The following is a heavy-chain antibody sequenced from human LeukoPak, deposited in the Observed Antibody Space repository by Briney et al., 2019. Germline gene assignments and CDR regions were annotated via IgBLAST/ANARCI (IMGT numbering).Heavy chain of an antibody. Sequence: AGGSLRLSCAASGFTFSSYWMHWGRQAPGKGLVWVSRITSDGSNTIYADSVKGRFSISRDNAKNTLYLQMNSLRAEDTAVYYCARDDAFDTWGQGTMLTVSS. CDR2: ITSDGSNT. V-gene: IGHV3-74*01. J-gene: IGHJ3*02. CDR1: GFTFSSYW. CDR3: ARDDAFDT.